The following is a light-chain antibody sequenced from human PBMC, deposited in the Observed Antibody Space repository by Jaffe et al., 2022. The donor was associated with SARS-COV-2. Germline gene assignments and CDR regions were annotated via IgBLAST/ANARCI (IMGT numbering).Light chain of an antibody. V-gene: IGLV1-51*01. J-gene: IGLJ3*02. Sequence: QSVLTQPPSVSAAPGQKVTISCSGSSSNIGNNYVSWYQQLPGAAPKLLIYANNERPPGIPDRFSGSKSGTSATLGITGLQTGDEADYYCGTWDSSLSAGVFGGGTKLTVL. CDR3: GTWDSSLSAGV. CDR2: ANN. CDR1: SSNIGNNY.